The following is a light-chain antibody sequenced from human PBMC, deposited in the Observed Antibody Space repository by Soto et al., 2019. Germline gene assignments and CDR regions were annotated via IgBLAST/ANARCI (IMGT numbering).Light chain of an antibody. CDR3: QQGNNWPWT. CDR2: GAS. CDR1: QSVSSH. Sequence: EIVMTQSPATLSVSPGESATLSCRASQSVSSHLVWYQQKPGQAPRPLIYGASTRATGVPARFSGSGSGTEFTLTISSLQSGDFAVYYCQQGNNWPWTFGQGTKVDI. V-gene: IGKV3-15*01. J-gene: IGKJ1*01.